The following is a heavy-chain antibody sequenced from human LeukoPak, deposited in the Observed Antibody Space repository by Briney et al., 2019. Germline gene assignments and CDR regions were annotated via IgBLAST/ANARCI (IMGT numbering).Heavy chain of an antibody. D-gene: IGHD1-26*01. CDR2: INPNSGGT. CDR1: GYTSTGYY. J-gene: IGHJ4*02. V-gene: IGHV1-2*02. CDR3: ARGSARGGASDY. Sequence: ASVKVSCKASGYTSTGYYMHWVRQAPGQGLEWMGWINPNSGGTNYAQKFQGRVTMTRDTSISTAYMELSRLRSDDTAVYYCARGSARGGASDYWGQGTLVTVPS.